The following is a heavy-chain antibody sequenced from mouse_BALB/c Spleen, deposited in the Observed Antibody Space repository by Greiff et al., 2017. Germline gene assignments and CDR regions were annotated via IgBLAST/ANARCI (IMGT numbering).Heavy chain of an antibody. CDR2: ISYSGST. Sequence: EVQLQQSGPGLVKPSQSLSLTCTVTGYSITSDYAWNWIRQFPGNKLEWMGYISYSGSTSYNPSLKSRISITRDTSKNQFFLQLNSVTTEDTATYYCARHFYDYDLLFAYWGQGTLVTVSA. V-gene: IGHV3-2*02. CDR3: ARHFYDYDLLFAY. J-gene: IGHJ3*01. D-gene: IGHD2-4*01. CDR1: GYSITSDYA.